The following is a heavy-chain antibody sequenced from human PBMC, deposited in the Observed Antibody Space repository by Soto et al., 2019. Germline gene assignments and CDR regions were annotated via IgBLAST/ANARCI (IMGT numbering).Heavy chain of an antibody. J-gene: IGHJ3*01. D-gene: IGHD6-19*01. V-gene: IGHV4-4*02. Sequence: QVQLQESGPGLVKPSGTLSLTCAVSGDSISNSRWWTWVRQPPGKGLEGIGDIFHSGDTNYNPALKRRVFISVDLSQNQFSLTASSVTGAGTAVYFCAYGTGWYGHDVWGQGTLLTVSS. CDR3: AYGTGWYGHDV. CDR1: GDSISNSRW. CDR2: IFHSGDT.